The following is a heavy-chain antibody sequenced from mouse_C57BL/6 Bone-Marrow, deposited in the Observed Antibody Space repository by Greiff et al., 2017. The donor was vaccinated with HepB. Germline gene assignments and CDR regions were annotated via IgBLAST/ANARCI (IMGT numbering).Heavy chain of an antibody. CDR3: ARLDYGSGIYWYFDV. CDR2: IYPRDGST. V-gene: IGHV1-78*01. Sequence: QVQLKQSDAELVKPGASVKISCKVSGYTFTDHTIHWMKQRPEQGLEWIGYIYPRDGSTKYNEKFKGKATLTADKSSSTAYRQLNSLTSEDSAVYSCARLDYGSGIYWYFDVWGTGTTVTVSS. D-gene: IGHD1-1*01. CDR1: GYTFTDHT. J-gene: IGHJ1*03.